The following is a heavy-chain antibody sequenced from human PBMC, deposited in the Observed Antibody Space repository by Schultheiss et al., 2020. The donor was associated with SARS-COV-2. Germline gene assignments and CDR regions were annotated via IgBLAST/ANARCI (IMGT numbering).Heavy chain of an antibody. CDR2: ISSSGSTI. Sequence: SCKASGYTFTSYEMNWVRQAPGKGLEWVSYISSSGSTIYYADSVKGRFTISRDNAKNSLYLQMNSLRAEDTAVYYCARAPIYDFWSGYHMDYWGQGTLVTVSS. CDR3: ARAPIYDFWSGYHMDY. V-gene: IGHV3-48*03. J-gene: IGHJ4*02. CDR1: GYTFTSYE. D-gene: IGHD3-3*01.